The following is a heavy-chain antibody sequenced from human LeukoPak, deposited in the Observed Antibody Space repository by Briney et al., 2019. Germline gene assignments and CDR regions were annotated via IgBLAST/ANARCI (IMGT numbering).Heavy chain of an antibody. CDR3: ARGSRGAFDI. D-gene: IGHD6-19*01. Sequence: GGSLRLSCAASRFAFSSYWMSWVRQAPGKGLEWVANMKLDGDDKYYVGSVKGRFTISGDNAKSSLYLQMNSLRADDTAVYYCARGSRGAFDIWGQGTMVTVSS. V-gene: IGHV3-7*01. CDR2: MKLDGDDK. J-gene: IGHJ3*02. CDR1: RFAFSSYW.